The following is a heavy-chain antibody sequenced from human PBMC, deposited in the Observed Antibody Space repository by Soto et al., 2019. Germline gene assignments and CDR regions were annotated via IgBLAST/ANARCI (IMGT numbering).Heavy chain of an antibody. D-gene: IGHD3-3*01. CDR1: GFTFSSYA. V-gene: IGHV3-30-3*01. CDR2: ISYDGSNK. Sequence: GGSLRLSCAASGFTFSSYAMHWVRQAPGKGLEWVAVISYDGSNKYYADSVKGRFTISRDNSKNTLYLQMNSLRAEDTAVYYCARDGPTYYDFWSGSIGGMDVWGQGTTVTVSS. CDR3: ARDGPTYYDFWSGSIGGMDV. J-gene: IGHJ6*02.